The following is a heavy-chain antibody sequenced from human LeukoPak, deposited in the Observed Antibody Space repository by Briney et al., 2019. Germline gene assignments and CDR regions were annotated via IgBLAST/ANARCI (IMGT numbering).Heavy chain of an antibody. V-gene: IGHV6-1*01. J-gene: IGHJ5*02. CDR3: ARGSRGAAADGINWFDP. D-gene: IGHD6-13*01. Sequence: SQTLSRSCAISGDSVSSNRVAWNWIRQSPSRGLEWLGRTYYRSKWYFNYAPSVKTRITINPDTSKHQFSLQLKSVTPDDTAVYYCARGSRGAAADGINWFDPWGQGTLVTVSS. CDR2: TYYRSKWYF. CDR1: GDSVSSNRVA.